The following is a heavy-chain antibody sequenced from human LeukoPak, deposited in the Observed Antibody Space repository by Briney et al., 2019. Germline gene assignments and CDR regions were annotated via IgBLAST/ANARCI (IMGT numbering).Heavy chain of an antibody. J-gene: IGHJ4*02. CDR2: INPNSGGT. CDR1: GYTFTGYY. D-gene: IGHD1-26*01. CDR3: ARARSRSGSYYATY. Sequence: ASVKVSCKASGYTFTGYYMHWVRQAPGQGLEWMGWINPNSGGTNYAQKFQGRVTMTRDTSISTAYMELSRLRSDDTAVYYCARARSRSGSYYATYWGQGTLVTVSS. V-gene: IGHV1-2*02.